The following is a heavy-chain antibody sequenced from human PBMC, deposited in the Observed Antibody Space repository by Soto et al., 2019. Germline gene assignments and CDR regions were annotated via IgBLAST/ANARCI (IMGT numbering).Heavy chain of an antibody. J-gene: IGHJ3*02. CDR2: IYYSGST. Sequence: QVQLQESGPGLVKPSETLSLTCTVSGGSISSYYWSWIRQPPGKGLEWIGYIYYSGSTNSNPSLKSRATISVEMSKNQFSLKLSSVTAAHTAVYYFASRYGGAVEIWGQGTMVTVSS. D-gene: IGHD4-17*01. CDR1: GGSISSYY. V-gene: IGHV4-59*01. CDR3: ASRYGGAVEI.